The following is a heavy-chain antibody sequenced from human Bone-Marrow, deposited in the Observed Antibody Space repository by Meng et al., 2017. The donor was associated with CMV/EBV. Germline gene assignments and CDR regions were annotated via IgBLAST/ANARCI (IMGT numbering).Heavy chain of an antibody. D-gene: IGHD2-8*02. J-gene: IGHJ4*02. CDR1: GYTVTAYA. V-gene: IGHV1-3*01. CDR3: VKDRGGTGDFDF. Sequence: CQTFGYTVTAYAIHWVRQAPGQRFEWMGWINADNGDTQYSQKVQGRVIITRDRSASTSYMALNNLRPDDTAIYYCVKDRGGTGDFDFWGQGTLVTVSS. CDR2: INADNGDT.